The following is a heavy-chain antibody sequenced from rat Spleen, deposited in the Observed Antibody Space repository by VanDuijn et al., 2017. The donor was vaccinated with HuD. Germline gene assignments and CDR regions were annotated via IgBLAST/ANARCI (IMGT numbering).Heavy chain of an antibody. CDR3: ARRHYGYTDYFDY. V-gene: IGHV5-25*01. CDR2: ITNTGGST. D-gene: IGHD1-9*01. J-gene: IGHJ2*01. CDR1: GFTFSDYY. Sequence: EVQLVESGGGLVQPGRSMKLSCAASGFTFSDYYMAWVRQAPTKGLEWVATITNTGGSTYYPDSVNGRFTISRDNAKSTLYLQMNSLRSEDTATYYCARRHYGYTDYFDYWGQGVMVTVSS.